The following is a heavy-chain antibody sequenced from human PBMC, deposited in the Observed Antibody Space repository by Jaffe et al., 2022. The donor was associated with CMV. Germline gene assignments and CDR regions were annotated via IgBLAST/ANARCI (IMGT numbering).Heavy chain of an antibody. J-gene: IGHJ5*02. V-gene: IGHV3-33*08. CDR1: GFTFSSYG. CDR3: ARGSSLEWFGEKNGNWFDP. CDR2: IWYDGSNK. D-gene: IGHD3-10*01. Sequence: QVQLVESGGGVVQPGRSLRLSCAASGFTFSSYGMHWVRQAPGKGLEWVAVIWYDGSNKYYADSVKGRFTISRDNSKNTLYLQMNSLRAEDTAVYYCARGSSLEWFGEKNGNWFDPWGQGTLVTVSS.